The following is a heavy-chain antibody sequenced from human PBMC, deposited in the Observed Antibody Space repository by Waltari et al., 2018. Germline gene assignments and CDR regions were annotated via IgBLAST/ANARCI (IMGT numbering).Heavy chain of an antibody. Sequence: QVQLQPWGAGLLKPSETLSLTCAVYGGSFSGYYWSWIRQPPGKGLEWIGEINHSGSTNYNPSLKSRVTISVDTSKNQFSLKLSSGTAADTAVYYCARDGYCSSTSGYTVYYGMDVWGQGTTVTVSS. CDR1: GGSFSGYY. D-gene: IGHD2-2*02. J-gene: IGHJ6*02. V-gene: IGHV4-34*01. CDR3: ARDGYCSSTSGYTVYYGMDV. CDR2: INHSGST.